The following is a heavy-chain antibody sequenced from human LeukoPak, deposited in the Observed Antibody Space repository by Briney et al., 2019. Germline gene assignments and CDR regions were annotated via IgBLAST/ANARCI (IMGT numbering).Heavy chain of an antibody. V-gene: IGHV1-69*05. D-gene: IGHD1-26*01. J-gene: IGHJ4*02. Sequence: SVKVSCKASGGTFSSYAISWVRQAPGQGLEWMGGIIPIFGTANYAQKFQGRVTMTRDTSTSTVYMELSSLRSEDTAVYYCARDLVGATRTYYFDYWGQGTLVTVSS. CDR1: GGTFSSYA. CDR3: ARDLVGATRTYYFDY. CDR2: IIPIFGTA.